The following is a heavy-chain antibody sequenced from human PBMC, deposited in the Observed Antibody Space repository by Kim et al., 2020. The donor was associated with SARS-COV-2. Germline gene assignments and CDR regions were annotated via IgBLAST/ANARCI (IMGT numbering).Heavy chain of an antibody. Sequence: GGSLRLSCAASGFTFSDYYMSWIRQAPGKGLEWVSYISSSGSTIYYADSVKGRFTISRDNAKNSLYLQMNSLRAEDTAVYYCASTNSPYGDYGFYFDYWGQGTLVTVSS. CDR2: ISSSGSTI. CDR3: ASTNSPYGDYGFYFDY. V-gene: IGHV3-11*01. CDR1: GFTFSDYY. D-gene: IGHD4-17*01. J-gene: IGHJ4*02.